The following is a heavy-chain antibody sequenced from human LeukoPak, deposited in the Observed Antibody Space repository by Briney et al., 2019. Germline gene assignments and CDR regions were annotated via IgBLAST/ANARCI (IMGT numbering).Heavy chain of an antibody. Sequence: GGSLRLSCTASGFTFDDYTLTWVRQAPGKGLEWVGFIRTKPYGGTADYAASVKGRFTISRDDSKSIAYLQLNSLKTEDTALYFCSRGWFSRYCTGGSCHLDSWGQGGLVTVSS. J-gene: IGHJ1*01. V-gene: IGHV3-49*04. CDR3: SRGWFSRYCTGGSCHLDS. CDR2: IRTKPYGGTA. D-gene: IGHD2-8*02. CDR1: GFTFDDYT.